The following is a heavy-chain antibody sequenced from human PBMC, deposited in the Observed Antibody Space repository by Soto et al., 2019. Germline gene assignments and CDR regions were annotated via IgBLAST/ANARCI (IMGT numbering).Heavy chain of an antibody. CDR2: IYYSGST. J-gene: IGHJ1*01. CDR1: GGSISSYY. D-gene: IGHD6-13*01. Sequence: QVQLQESGPGLVKPSETLSLTCTVSGGSISSYYWSWIRQPPGKGLEWIGYIYYSGSTNYNPSLKSRVTISVYTSKNQFYLKLSSVTAADTAVYYCARALGGAAGTFFQHWGQGTLVTVSS. V-gene: IGHV4-59*01. CDR3: ARALGGAAGTFFQH.